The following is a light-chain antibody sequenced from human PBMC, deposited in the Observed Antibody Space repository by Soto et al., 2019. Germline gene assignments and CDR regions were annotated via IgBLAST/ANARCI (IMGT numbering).Light chain of an antibody. CDR3: SSYTSSSTLLYV. V-gene: IGLV2-14*01. CDR1: SSEDGGYNY. CDR2: DVS. Sequence: QSALTQPASVSGSPEQSITISCTGTSSEDGGYNYVSWYQQHPGKAPKLMIYDVSNRPSGVSTRFSGSKSGNTASLTISGLQAEDEADYYCSSYTSSSTLLYVFGTGTKVTV. J-gene: IGLJ1*01.